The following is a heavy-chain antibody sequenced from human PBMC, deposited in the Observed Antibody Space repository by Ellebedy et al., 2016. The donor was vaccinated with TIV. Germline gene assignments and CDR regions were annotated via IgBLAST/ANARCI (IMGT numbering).Heavy chain of an antibody. J-gene: IGHJ4*02. V-gene: IGHV3-33*05. Sequence: GESLKISCAASGFTFSSYGFHWVRQAPGKGLEWVAFISSDGSETYYGDSVKGRFTISRDSSRNTAYIQMNNLRADDTAVYYCARVFISYFFDYWGQGTLVTVSS. CDR1: GFTFSSYG. CDR3: ARVFISYFFDY. D-gene: IGHD2-2*01. CDR2: ISSDGSET.